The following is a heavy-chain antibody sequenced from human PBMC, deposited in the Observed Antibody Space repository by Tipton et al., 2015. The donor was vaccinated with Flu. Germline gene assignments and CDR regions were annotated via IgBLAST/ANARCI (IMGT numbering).Heavy chain of an antibody. V-gene: IGHV4-39*07. CDR1: GGAISNSAYY. CDR3: AREKDSRGSEYFQH. Sequence: TLSLTCSVSGGAISNSAYYWAWVRQPPGKGLEWIGCTYYTWNAYYNPSLKSRVTISADPSNNQFSLKLTSMTAADTAVYYCAREKDSRGSEYFQHWGQGTLVTVSS. D-gene: IGHD6-19*01. J-gene: IGHJ1*01. CDR2: TYYTWNA.